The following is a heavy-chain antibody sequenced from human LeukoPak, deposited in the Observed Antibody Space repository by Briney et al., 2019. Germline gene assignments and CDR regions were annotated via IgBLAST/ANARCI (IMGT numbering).Heavy chain of an antibody. V-gene: IGHV1-2*02. CDR3: ARDLTVGGSYL. D-gene: IGHD1-26*01. J-gene: IGHJ5*02. CDR2: INPNSGGT. Sequence: ASVKVSCKATGYTFTGYYMHCVRQAPGQGLEWMGWINPNSGGTNYAQKFQGRVTMTRDTSISTAYMELGRLRSDDTAVYYCARDLTVGGSYLWGQGTLVTVSS. CDR1: GYTFTGYY.